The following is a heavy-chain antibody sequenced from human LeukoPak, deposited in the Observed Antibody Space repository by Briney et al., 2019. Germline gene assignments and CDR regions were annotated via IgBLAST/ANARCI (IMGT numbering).Heavy chain of an antibody. D-gene: IGHD2-2*02. Sequence: GGSLRLSCAAWGFTLDDYGVSGVRDARGKGVEWVSGINWHGGITRYAYSLKGRFTLSRDNAKNSLYLQMNTLRAEDTALYYCARGVSCSSTSCYTYVDYWGQGTLVTVSS. J-gene: IGHJ4*02. V-gene: IGHV3-20*04. CDR1: GFTLDDYG. CDR3: ARGVSCSSTSCYTYVDY. CDR2: INWHGGIT.